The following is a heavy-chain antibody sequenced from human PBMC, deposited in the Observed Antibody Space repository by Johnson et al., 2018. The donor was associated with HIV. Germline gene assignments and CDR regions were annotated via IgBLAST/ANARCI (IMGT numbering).Heavy chain of an antibody. Sequence: GGLVQPGGSLTLSCAVSGFTVSSNYMSWVRQAPGKGLEWVSVIYSGGSTYYADSVKGRFTISRENAKNSLYVQMNSLRAGDTAVYYCARGLIAVAGFDAFDIWGQGTMVTVSS. CDR1: GFTVSSNY. J-gene: IGHJ3*02. V-gene: IGHV3-66*01. CDR2: IYSGGST. D-gene: IGHD6-19*01. CDR3: ARGLIAVAGFDAFDI.